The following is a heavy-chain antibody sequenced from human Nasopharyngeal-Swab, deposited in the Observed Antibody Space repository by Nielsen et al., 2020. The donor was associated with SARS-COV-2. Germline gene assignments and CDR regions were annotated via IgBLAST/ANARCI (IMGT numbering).Heavy chain of an antibody. V-gene: IGHV3-53*01. CDR1: GFTVSSNY. CDR3: ANAPRPWQQLVSY. D-gene: IGHD6-13*01. Sequence: AGSLRLSCAASGFTVSSNYMSWVRQAPGKGLEWVSVIYSGGSTYYADSVKGRFTISRDNSKNTLYLQMNSLGAEDTAVYYCANAPRPWQQLVSYWGQGTLVTVSS. CDR2: IYSGGST. J-gene: IGHJ4*02.